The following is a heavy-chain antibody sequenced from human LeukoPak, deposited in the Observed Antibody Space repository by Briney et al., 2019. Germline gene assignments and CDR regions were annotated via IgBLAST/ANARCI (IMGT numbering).Heavy chain of an antibody. CDR1: GFPFSSYW. CDR2: IKQDGSEK. D-gene: IGHD6-13*01. J-gene: IGHJ4*02. CDR3: AGSSWYYFDY. Sequence: QPGGSLRLSCAASGFPFSSYWMSWVRQAPGKGLEWVANIKQDGSEKYYVDSVKGRFTISRDNAKNPLYLQMNSLRAEDTAVYYCAGSSWYYFDYWGQGTLVTVSS. V-gene: IGHV3-7*01.